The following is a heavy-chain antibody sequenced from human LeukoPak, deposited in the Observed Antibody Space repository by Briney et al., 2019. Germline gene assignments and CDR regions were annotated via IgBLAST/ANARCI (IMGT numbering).Heavy chain of an antibody. J-gene: IGHJ4*02. D-gene: IGHD6-19*01. CDR1: GFTVSDYY. CDR2: ISSSGSPI. Sequence: GGSLRLSCAASGFTVSDYYMSWIRQAPGKGLEWVSYISSSGSPIYYANSVKGRFTISRDNANNSLYLQMNSLRAEDTAVYYCARGSADSSGWYSPDYWGQGTLVTVSS. CDR3: ARGSADSSGWYSPDY. V-gene: IGHV3-11*04.